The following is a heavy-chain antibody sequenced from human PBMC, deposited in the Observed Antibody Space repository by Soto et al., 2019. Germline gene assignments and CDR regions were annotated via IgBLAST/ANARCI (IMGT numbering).Heavy chain of an antibody. V-gene: IGHV4-61*08. CDR2: IYYNGDT. D-gene: IGHD6-19*01. Sequence: PSETLSLTCTVSGGSISSGDYYWTWIRQPPGKGLEWIGYIYYNGDTNYNPSLKSRVTISVDTSKYQFSLKLTSVTAADTAVFYCARVLAGFSDYWGQGTLVTVSS. J-gene: IGHJ4*02. CDR3: ARVLAGFSDY. CDR1: GGSISSGDYY.